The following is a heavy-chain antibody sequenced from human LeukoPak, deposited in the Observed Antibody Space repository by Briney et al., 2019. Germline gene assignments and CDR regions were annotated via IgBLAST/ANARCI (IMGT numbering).Heavy chain of an antibody. Sequence: SETLSLTCTVSGGSISSSSYYWGWIRQPPGKGLEWIGSIYYSGSTYYNPSLKSRVTISVDTSKNQFSLKLSSVTAADTAVYYCARGVHPDTAMEYNWFDPWGQGTLVTVSS. CDR3: ARGVHPDTAMEYNWFDP. CDR2: IYYSGST. CDR1: GGSISSSSYY. V-gene: IGHV4-39*07. D-gene: IGHD5-18*01. J-gene: IGHJ5*02.